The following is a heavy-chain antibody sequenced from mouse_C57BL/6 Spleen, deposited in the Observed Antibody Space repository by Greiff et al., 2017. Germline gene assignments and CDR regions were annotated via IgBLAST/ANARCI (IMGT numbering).Heavy chain of an antibody. V-gene: IGHV3-6*01. Sequence: DVKLQESGPGLVKPSQSLSLTCSVTGYSITSGYYWNWIRQFPGNKLEWMGYISYDGSNNYNPSLKFRISITRDTSKNQFFLKLNSVTTEDTATYYCAIGDGNYSAMDYWGQGTSVTVSS. J-gene: IGHJ4*01. CDR2: ISYDGSN. CDR3: AIGDGNYSAMDY. CDR1: GYSITSGYY. D-gene: IGHD2-1*01.